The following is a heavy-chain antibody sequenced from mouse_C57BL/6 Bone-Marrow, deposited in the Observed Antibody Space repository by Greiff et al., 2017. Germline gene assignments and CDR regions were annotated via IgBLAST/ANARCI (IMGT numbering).Heavy chain of an antibody. D-gene: IGHD1-1*01. CDR1: GFSLTSYG. CDR2: IWSGGST. Sequence: QVQLKESGPGLVQPSQSLSITCTVSGFSLTSYGVHWVRQSPGKGLEWLGVIWSGGSTDYNAAFISRLSISKDNSKSKVFFKMNSLQADDTAIYYCARSHYYGSSYVGYFDYWGQGTTLTVSS. V-gene: IGHV2-2*01. J-gene: IGHJ2*01. CDR3: ARSHYYGSSYVGYFDY.